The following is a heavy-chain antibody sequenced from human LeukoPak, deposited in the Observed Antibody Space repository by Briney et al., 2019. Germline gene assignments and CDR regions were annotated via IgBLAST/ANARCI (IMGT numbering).Heavy chain of an antibody. J-gene: IGHJ4*02. D-gene: IGHD1/OR15-1a*01. CDR3: AKEGWIKQFDY. CDR1: GFTFSSYG. Sequence: PGGSLRLSCAASGFTFSSYGMHWVRQAPGKGLEWVAVISYDGSNKYYADSVKGRFTISRDNSKNTLYLQMNSLRAEDTAVYYCAKEGWIKQFDYWGQGTLVTVSS. V-gene: IGHV3-30*18. CDR2: ISYDGSNK.